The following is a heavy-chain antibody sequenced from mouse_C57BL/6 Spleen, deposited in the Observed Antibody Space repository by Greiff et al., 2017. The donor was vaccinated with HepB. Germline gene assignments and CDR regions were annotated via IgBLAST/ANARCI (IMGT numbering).Heavy chain of an antibody. Sequence: QVQLKQSGPELVKPGASVKISCKASGYAFSSSWMNWVKQRPGKGLEWIGRIYPGDGDTNYNGKFKGKATLTADKSSSTAYMQLSSLTSEDSAVYFWARCPYDYDEGYAMDYWGQGTSVTVSS. CDR3: ARCPYDYDEGYAMDY. CDR2: IYPGDGDT. V-gene: IGHV1-82*01. J-gene: IGHJ4*01. CDR1: GYAFSSSW. D-gene: IGHD2-4*01.